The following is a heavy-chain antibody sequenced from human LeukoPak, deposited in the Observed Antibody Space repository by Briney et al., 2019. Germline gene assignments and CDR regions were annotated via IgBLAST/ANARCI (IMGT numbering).Heavy chain of an antibody. CDR1: GFTFSSYG. CDR3: AGGRGWSSDY. V-gene: IGHV3-30*03. D-gene: IGHD6-19*01. J-gene: IGHJ4*02. Sequence: GRSLRLSCAASGFTFSSYGMHWVRQAPGKGLEWVAVISYDGSNKYYADSVKGRFTISRDNAKNSLYLQMSSLRAEDTAVYYCAGGRGWSSDYWGQGTLVTVSS. CDR2: ISYDGSNK.